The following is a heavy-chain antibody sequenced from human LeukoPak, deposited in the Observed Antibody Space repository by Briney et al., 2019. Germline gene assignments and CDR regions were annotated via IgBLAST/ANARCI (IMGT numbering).Heavy chain of an antibody. J-gene: IGHJ5*02. Sequence: SVKVSCKASGGTFSSYAISWVRQAPGQGLEWMGGIIPIFGTANYAQKFQGRVTITADESTSTAYMELSSLSSEDTAVYYCARDSQGYCSSTSCYSGFDPWGQGTLVTVSP. D-gene: IGHD2-2*01. CDR1: GGTFSSYA. V-gene: IGHV1-69*01. CDR3: ARDSQGYCSSTSCYSGFDP. CDR2: IIPIFGTA.